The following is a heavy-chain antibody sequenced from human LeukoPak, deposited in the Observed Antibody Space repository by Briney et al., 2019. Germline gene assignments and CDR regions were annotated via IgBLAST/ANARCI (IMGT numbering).Heavy chain of an antibody. Sequence: SETLSLTCAVYGGSFSGYYWSWIRQPPGKGLEWIGEINHSGSTNYNPSLKSRVTISVDTSKNQFSLKLSSVTAADTAVYCCARAGGTIFGVVTLRYYFDYWGQGTLVTVSS. CDR1: GGSFSGYY. D-gene: IGHD3-3*01. J-gene: IGHJ4*02. V-gene: IGHV4-34*01. CDR2: INHSGST. CDR3: ARAGGTIFGVVTLRYYFDY.